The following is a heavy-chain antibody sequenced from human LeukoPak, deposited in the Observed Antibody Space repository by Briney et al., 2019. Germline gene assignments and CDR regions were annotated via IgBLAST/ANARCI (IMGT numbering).Heavy chain of an antibody. V-gene: IGHV1-18*01. CDR1: GYTFTSYG. Sequence: ASVKVSCKASGYTFTSYGISWVRQAPGQGLEWMGWISAYNGNTNYAQKLQGRVTMTTDTSTSTAYMELRRPRSDDTAVYYCARTVWFGELLIVGGPTYNWFDPWGQGTLVTVSS. J-gene: IGHJ5*02. D-gene: IGHD3-10*01. CDR2: ISAYNGNT. CDR3: ARTVWFGELLIVGGPTYNWFDP.